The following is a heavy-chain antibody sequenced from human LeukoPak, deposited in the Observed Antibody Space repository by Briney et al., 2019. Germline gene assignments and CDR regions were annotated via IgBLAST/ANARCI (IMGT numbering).Heavy chain of an antibody. CDR3: ARPYYYDSRIDP. CDR1: GGSISSGDYY. CDR2: TYYSGST. D-gene: IGHD3-22*01. Sequence: SETLSLTCTVSGGSISSGDYYWSWIRQPPGKGLEWIGYTYYSGSTYYNPSLKSRATISVDTSKNQFSLKLTSVTAADTAVYYCARPYYYDSRIDPWGQGTLVTLSS. J-gene: IGHJ5*02. V-gene: IGHV4-30-4*01.